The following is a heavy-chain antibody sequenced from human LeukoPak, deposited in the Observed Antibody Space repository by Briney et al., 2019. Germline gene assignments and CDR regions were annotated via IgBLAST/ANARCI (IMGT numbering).Heavy chain of an antibody. CDR2: ISGGGGST. Sequence: GGSLRLSCAASGFTFSSYAMSWVRQAPGKGLEWVSTISGGGGSTYYADSVKGRFTISRDNSRNTPYLQMNSLRAEDTAVYYCAKLTYSSSSGYYFDYWGQGTLVTVSS. CDR3: AKLTYSSSSGYYFDY. D-gene: IGHD6-6*01. J-gene: IGHJ4*02. CDR1: GFTFSSYA. V-gene: IGHV3-23*01.